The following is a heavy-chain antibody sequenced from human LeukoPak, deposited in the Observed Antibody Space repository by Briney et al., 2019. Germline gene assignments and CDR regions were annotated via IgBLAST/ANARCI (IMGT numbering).Heavy chain of an antibody. CDR3: AKSSTFYYYYSMDV. J-gene: IGHJ6*03. Sequence: PGGSLRLSCAASGFTFSSYWMSWVRQAPGKGLEWVANIKQDGSEKYYVDSVKGRFTISRDNAKNSLYLQMNSLRAKDTAVYYCAKSSTFYYYYSMDVWGKGTTVTVSS. CDR1: GFTFSSYW. V-gene: IGHV3-7*03. CDR2: IKQDGSEK.